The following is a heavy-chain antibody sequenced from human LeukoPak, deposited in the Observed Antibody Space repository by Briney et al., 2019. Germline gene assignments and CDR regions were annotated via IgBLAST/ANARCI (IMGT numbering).Heavy chain of an antibody. D-gene: IGHD2-21*02. CDR1: GFTFSSQA. CDR3: AKPKLLHAFDF. Sequence: GESLRLSCAASGFTFSSQAMNWVRQSPGKGLEWVSAINGDGGNTYYAGSVKGRFTISRDNSKNTLYLQMNSLRVDDTAVYYCAKPKLLHAFDFWGQGTMVSVSS. J-gene: IGHJ3*01. CDR2: INGDGGNT. V-gene: IGHV3-23*01.